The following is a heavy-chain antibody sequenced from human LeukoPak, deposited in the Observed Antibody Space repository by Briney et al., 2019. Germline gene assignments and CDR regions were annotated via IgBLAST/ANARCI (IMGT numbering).Heavy chain of an antibody. CDR3: ARDPDKYDSSFV. V-gene: IGHV3-33*08. D-gene: IGHD3-22*01. Sequence: PGGSLRLSCAASGFTVSRNYMSWVRQAPGKGLEWVAVIWYDGSNKYYADSVKGRFTISRDNSKNTLYLQMNSLRAEDTAVYYCARDPDKYDSSFVWGQGTLVTVSS. CDR2: IWYDGSNK. J-gene: IGHJ4*02. CDR1: GFTVSRNY.